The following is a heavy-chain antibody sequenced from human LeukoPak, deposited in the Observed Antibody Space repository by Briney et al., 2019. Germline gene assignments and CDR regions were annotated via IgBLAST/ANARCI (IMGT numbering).Heavy chain of an antibody. J-gene: IGHJ4*02. V-gene: IGHV3-30*02. D-gene: IGHD5-12*01. CDR1: GFTFSSYT. Sequence: PGRSLRLSCAASGFTFSSYTMYWVRQAPGKGLEWVAFIRYDGSNKYYADSVKGRFTISRDNSENTLYLQMNSLRPEDTAVYYCAKVNKGGYDSFDYWGQGTLVTVSS. CDR3: AKVNKGGYDSFDY. CDR2: IRYDGSNK.